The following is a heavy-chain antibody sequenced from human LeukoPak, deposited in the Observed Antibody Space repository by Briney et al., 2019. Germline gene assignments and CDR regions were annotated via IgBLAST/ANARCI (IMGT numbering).Heavy chain of an antibody. CDR1: GFTFSSYA. J-gene: IGHJ4*02. CDR3: ARGNYHDSSGYLLDY. Sequence: PGGSLRLSCAASGFTFSSYAMHWVRQAPGKGLEWVAVISYDGSNKYYADSVKGRFTISRGNSKNTLYLQMNSLRAEDTAVYYCARGNYHDSSGYLLDYWGQGTLVTVSS. V-gene: IGHV3-30-3*01. D-gene: IGHD3-22*01. CDR2: ISYDGSNK.